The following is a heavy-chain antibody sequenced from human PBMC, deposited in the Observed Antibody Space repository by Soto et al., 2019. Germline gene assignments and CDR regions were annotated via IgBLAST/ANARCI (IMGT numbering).Heavy chain of an antibody. J-gene: IGHJ4*02. CDR1: GFTFSSYA. V-gene: IGHV3-23*01. Sequence: GGSLRLSCAASGFTFSSYAMSWARQAPGKGLEWVSAISGSGGSTYYADSVKGRFTISRDNSKNTLYLQMNSLRAEDTAVYYCAKDPIDCSSTSCYPHLYYFDYWGQGT. D-gene: IGHD2-2*01. CDR2: ISGSGGST. CDR3: AKDPIDCSSTSCYPHLYYFDY.